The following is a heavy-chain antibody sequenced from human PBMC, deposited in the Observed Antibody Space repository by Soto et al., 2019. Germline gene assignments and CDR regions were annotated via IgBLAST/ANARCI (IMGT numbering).Heavy chain of an antibody. V-gene: IGHV1-18*01. J-gene: IGHJ5*02. D-gene: IGHD2-2*02. CDR1: GYTFTSYG. CDR2: ISAYNGNT. Sequence: QVQLVQSGAEVKKPGASVKVSRKASGYTFTSYGISWVRQAPGQGLEWMGWISAYNGNTNYAQKLQGRVTMTTDTSTSTAYMELRSLRSDDTAVYYCARPGGYCSSTSCHNNWFDPWGQGTLVTVSS. CDR3: ARPGGYCSSTSCHNNWFDP.